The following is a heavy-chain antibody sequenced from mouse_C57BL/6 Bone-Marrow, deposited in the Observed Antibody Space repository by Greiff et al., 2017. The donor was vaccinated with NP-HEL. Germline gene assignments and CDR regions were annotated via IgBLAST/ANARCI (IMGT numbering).Heavy chain of an antibody. Sequence: QVQLQQPGTELVKPGASVKLSCKASGYTFTSYWMHWVKQRPGQGLEWIGNINPSNGGTNYNAKFKSKATLTVDKSSSTAYMQLSSLTSEDSAVYYCARKDGSSYGYFDVWGTGTTVTVSS. J-gene: IGHJ1*03. V-gene: IGHV1-53*01. D-gene: IGHD1-1*01. CDR1: GYTFTSYW. CDR2: INPSNGGT. CDR3: ARKDGSSYGYFDV.